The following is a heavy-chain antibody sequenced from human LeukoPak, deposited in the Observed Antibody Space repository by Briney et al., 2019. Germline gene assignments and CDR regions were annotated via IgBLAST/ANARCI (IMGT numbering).Heavy chain of an antibody. CDR1: GHTCTGYY. CDR3: ASDESYDSSGYYPIYYFAY. CDR2: INPNSGGT. D-gene: IGHD3-22*01. V-gene: IGHV1-2*02. J-gene: IGHJ4*02. Sequence: ASVKVSCKASGHTCTGYYMHCVRQAPGQGLEWMGWINPNSGGTNYAQKLQGRGSMTRDTSMSTAYMEPRRLSSDATAVYYCASDESYDSSGYYPIYYFAYWGQGTLVTVSS.